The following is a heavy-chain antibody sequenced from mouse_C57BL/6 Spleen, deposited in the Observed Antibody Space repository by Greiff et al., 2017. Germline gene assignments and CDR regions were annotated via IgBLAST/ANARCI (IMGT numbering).Heavy chain of an antibody. CDR2: ISYDGSN. D-gene: IGHD2-4*01. CDR3: ARSHYDYGFDY. Sequence: EVQLQESGPGLVKPSQSLSLTCSVTGYSITSGYYWNWIRQFPGNKLEWMGYISYDGSNNYNPSLKNRISITRDTSKNQFFLKLNSVTTEDTATYYCARSHYDYGFDYWGQGTTLTVSS. J-gene: IGHJ2*01. CDR1: GYSITSGYY. V-gene: IGHV3-6*01.